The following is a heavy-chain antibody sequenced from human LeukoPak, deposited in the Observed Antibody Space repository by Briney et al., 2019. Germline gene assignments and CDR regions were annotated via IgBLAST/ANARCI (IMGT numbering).Heavy chain of an antibody. J-gene: IGHJ5*02. CDR2: IIPIFGTA. CDR3: ARSGDYVGSNWFDP. Sequence: SVKVSCKASGGTFSSYAISWVRQAPGQGLEWMGGIIPIFGTANYAQKFQGRVTITADESTSTAYMELSSLRSEDTAVYYCARSGDYVGSNWFDPWGQGTLVTVS. CDR1: GGTFSSYA. V-gene: IGHV1-69*13. D-gene: IGHD4-17*01.